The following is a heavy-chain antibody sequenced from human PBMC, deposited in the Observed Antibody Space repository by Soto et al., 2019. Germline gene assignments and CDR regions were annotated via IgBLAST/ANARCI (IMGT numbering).Heavy chain of an antibody. V-gene: IGHV4-31*11. Sequence: SETLSLTCAVPGGSISRGGYYWTWIRQHPGKGLEWIGYIYFSGSTYYNPSLKSRVTISVDTSKNQFSLKLSSVTAADTAAYYCARVPRKRFGELLALDYWGQGTLVTSPQ. J-gene: IGHJ4*02. D-gene: IGHD3-10*01. CDR3: ARVPRKRFGELLALDY. CDR2: IYFSGST. CDR1: GGSISRGGYY.